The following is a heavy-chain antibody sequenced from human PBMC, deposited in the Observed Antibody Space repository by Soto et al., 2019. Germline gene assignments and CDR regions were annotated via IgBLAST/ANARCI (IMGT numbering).Heavy chain of an antibody. J-gene: IGHJ6*03. CDR1: GGSISSSSYY. V-gene: IGHV4-39*01. D-gene: IGHD4-4*01. CDR2: IYYSGST. CDR3: ARHPYTVTNNYYYYYMDV. Sequence: SETLSLTCTVSGGSISSSSYYWGWIRQPPGKGLEWIGSIYYSGSTYYNPSLKSRVTISVDTSKKHFSPKLSSVTAADTAVYYCARHPYTVTNNYYYYYMDVWGKGTTVTVSS.